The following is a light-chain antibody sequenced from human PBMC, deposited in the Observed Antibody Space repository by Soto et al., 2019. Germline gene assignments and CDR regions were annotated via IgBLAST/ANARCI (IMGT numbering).Light chain of an antibody. V-gene: IGKV3-20*01. CDR2: GAS. Sequence: EIVLTQSPGTLSLSPGERATLSCRASQSISSSYLAWYQQKPGQAPRLLVYGASSSATVIPDRFSGSGSGTEFTLTISSLEHEDFALYYCQQYSSTFWTFGQGTKVEIK. J-gene: IGKJ1*01. CDR1: QSISSSY. CDR3: QQYSSTFWT.